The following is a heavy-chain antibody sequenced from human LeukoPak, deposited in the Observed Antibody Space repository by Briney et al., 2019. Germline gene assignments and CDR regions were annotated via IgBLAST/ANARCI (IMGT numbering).Heavy chain of an antibody. CDR3: ARGVVLTGYPLDF. D-gene: IGHD3-9*01. J-gene: IGHJ4*02. CDR2: IYYSGTT. CDR1: GGSISSYY. V-gene: IGHV4-59*01. Sequence: SETLSLTCIVSGGSISSYYWSWIRQPPGKGLEWIGFIYYSGTTDHNPSLKSRVTISIDTSKKQFSLKLSSVTAADTAVYYCARGVVLTGYPLDFWGRGTLVTVSS.